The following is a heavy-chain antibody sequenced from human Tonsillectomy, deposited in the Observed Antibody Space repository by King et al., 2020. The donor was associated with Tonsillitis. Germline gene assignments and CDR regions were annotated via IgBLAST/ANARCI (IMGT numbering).Heavy chain of an antibody. D-gene: IGHD3-22*01. V-gene: IGHV4-59*01. CDR3: ARESLVSSGYQSGFDP. J-gene: IGHJ5*02. CDR1: GGSISSDY. CDR2: VYYSGNT. Sequence: VQLQESGPGLVKPSETLSLTCTVSGGSISSDYWSWIRQPPGKVLEWIGYVYYSGNTNYNPSLKSRVTVSVDTSKKQFSLKLSSVTVADTAVYYCARESLVSSGYQSGFDPWGQGSLVSVSA.